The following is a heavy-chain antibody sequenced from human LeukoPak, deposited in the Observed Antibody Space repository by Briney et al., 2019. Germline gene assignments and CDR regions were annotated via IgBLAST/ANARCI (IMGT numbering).Heavy chain of an antibody. D-gene: IGHD6-6*01. CDR2: IYYSGST. V-gene: IGHV4-39*02. J-gene: IGHJ4*02. CDR1: GGSISSSSYY. CDR3: ARESIAARPTTDY. Sequence: SETLSLTCTVSGGSISSSSYYWGWIRQPPGKGLEWIGSIYYSGSTYYNPSLKSRVTISVDTSKNQFSLKLSSVTAADTAVYYCARESIAARPTTDYWGQGTLVTVSS.